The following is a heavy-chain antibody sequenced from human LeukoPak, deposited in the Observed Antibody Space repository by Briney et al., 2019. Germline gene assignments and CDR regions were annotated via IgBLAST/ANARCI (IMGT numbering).Heavy chain of an antibody. Sequence: GGTLRLSCAATGLTFSSYGMSWVRQAPGKGLEWVSAVSGGGSGTYYADSVKGRFTISRDNSKNTLYLQMNSLTGEDSAVYYCVAVTGRPAGGGVYYWGQGTLVTVSS. CDR1: GLTFSSYG. CDR2: VSGGGSGT. J-gene: IGHJ4*02. CDR3: VAVTGRPAGGGVYY. D-gene: IGHD6-19*01. V-gene: IGHV3-23*01.